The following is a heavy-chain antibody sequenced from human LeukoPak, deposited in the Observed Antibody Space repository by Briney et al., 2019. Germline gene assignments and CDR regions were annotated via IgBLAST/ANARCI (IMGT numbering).Heavy chain of an antibody. Sequence: PGGSLRLSCAASGFTFSSYGMHWVRQAPGKGLEWVAVISYDGSNKYYADSVKGRFTISRDNSKNTLYLQMNSLRAEDTAVYYCAKDRFLGVAGDYFDYWGQGTLVTVSS. CDR3: AKDRFLGVAGDYFDY. CDR1: GFTFSSYG. D-gene: IGHD6-19*01. J-gene: IGHJ4*02. V-gene: IGHV3-30*18. CDR2: ISYDGSNK.